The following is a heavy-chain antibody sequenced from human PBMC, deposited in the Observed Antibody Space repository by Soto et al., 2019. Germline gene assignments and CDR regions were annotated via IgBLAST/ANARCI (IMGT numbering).Heavy chain of an antibody. J-gene: IGHJ6*02. CDR2: IYYSGST. V-gene: IGHV4-59*12. Sequence: SVTLWVTCTVSGGSISSYYWSWIRQPPGKGLGWIGYIYYSGSTNYNPSLKSRVTISVDTSKNQISLKLSSVTAADTAVYYCASKREFCRSTSCYGWSYGMDVCGQGTTVTV. CDR1: GGSISSYY. D-gene: IGHD2-2*01. CDR3: ASKREFCRSTSCYGWSYGMDV.